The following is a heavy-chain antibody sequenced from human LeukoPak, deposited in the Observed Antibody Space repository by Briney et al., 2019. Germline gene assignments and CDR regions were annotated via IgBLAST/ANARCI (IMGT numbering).Heavy chain of an antibody. V-gene: IGHV3-74*01. CDR1: GFTFSDYYM. D-gene: IGHD1-20*01. J-gene: IGHJ4*02. CDR3: LRDLNWSLDQ. Sequence: PGGSLRLSCAASGFTFSDYYMMHWVRQAPGKGLVWVSRIKSDGITITYADSVKGRFTISRDNAKNTLYLQMNSLRAEDTAVYYCLRDLNWSLDQWGQGTLVTVSS. CDR2: IKSDGITI.